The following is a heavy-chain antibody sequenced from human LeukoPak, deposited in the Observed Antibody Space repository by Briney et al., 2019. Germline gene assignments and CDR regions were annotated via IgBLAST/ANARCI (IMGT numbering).Heavy chain of an antibody. CDR2: IRSKAYGGTP. CDR3: TRSGTSLLYYFDY. J-gene: IGHJ4*02. D-gene: IGHD1-7*01. CDR1: GFTFGDYA. Sequence: GGSLRLSCTASGFTFGDYAMNRVRQAPGKGLEWVGFIRSKAYGGTPEYAASVQGRFTISRDDSQSIAYLQMDSLKTEDTAVYYCTRSGTSLLYYFDYWGQGSLVTVSS. V-gene: IGHV3-49*04.